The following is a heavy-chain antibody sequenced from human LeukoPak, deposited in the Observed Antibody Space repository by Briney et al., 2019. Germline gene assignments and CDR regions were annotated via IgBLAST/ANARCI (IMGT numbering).Heavy chain of an antibody. CDR3: AKDIDNSGYDQGAFDI. D-gene: IGHD5-12*01. CDR1: GFTFDDYA. CDR2: ISGDGGST. V-gene: IGHV3-43*02. Sequence: GGSLRLSCAASGFTFDDYAMHWVRQAPGKGLEWVPLISGDGGSTYYADSVKGRFTISRDNSKNSLYLQMNSLRTEDTALYYCAKDIDNSGYDQGAFDIWGQGTMVTVSS. J-gene: IGHJ3*02.